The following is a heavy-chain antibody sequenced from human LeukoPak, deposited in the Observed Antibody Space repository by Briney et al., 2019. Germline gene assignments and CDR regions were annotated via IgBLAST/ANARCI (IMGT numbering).Heavy chain of an antibody. D-gene: IGHD2-2*01. J-gene: IGHJ5*02. CDR1: EGSISHDY. CDR2: IDYSGYT. V-gene: IGHV4-59*08. Sequence: PSETLSLTCNISEGSISHDYWVWLRQPPGKGLEWIAYIDYSGYTDYNPSVKSRVTMSIDTSKGQFTLHLRSVSAADTAIYYCTACAPNRYWFAPWGQGIQVTVSS. CDR3: TACAPNRYWFAP.